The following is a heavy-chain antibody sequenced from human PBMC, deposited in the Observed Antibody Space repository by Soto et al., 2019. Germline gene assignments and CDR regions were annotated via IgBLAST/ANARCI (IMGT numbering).Heavy chain of an antibody. V-gene: IGHV1-69*12. J-gene: IGHJ4*02. Sequence: QVQLVQSGAEVKKPGSSVKVSCKASGGTFSSYDICWVRQAPGQGLEWMGGIIPIFGTANYAQKFQGRVTITADESTSTAYMELSSLRSEDTAVYYCAREGDGYSSSEPFDFWGQGTLVTVSS. CDR2: IIPIFGTA. D-gene: IGHD6-6*01. CDR3: AREGDGYSSSEPFDF. CDR1: GGTFSSYD.